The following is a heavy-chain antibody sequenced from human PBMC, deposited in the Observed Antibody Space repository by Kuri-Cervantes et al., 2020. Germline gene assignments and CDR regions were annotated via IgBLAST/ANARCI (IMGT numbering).Heavy chain of an antibody. D-gene: IGHD3-10*01. CDR3: ARSRDVSYYGMDV. CDR2: IHSGGST. J-gene: IGHJ6*02. V-gene: IGHV3-53*01. Sequence: GGSLRLSCAASGFTVSSNYMSWVRQAPGKGLEWVSVIHSGGSTYYGHSVKGRFTISRDNSKNTLYLQMNSLRAEDTAVYYCARSRDVSYYGMDVWGQGTTVTVSS. CDR1: GFTVSSNY.